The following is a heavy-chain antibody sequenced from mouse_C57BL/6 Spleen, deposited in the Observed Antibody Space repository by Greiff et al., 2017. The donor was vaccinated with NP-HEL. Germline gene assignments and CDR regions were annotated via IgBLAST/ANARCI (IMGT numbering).Heavy chain of an antibody. D-gene: IGHD1-1*01. CDR2: ISSGSSTI. CDR3: ARTTVVPHWYFDV. V-gene: IGHV5-17*01. Sequence: EVQLQESGGGLVKPGGSLKLSCAASGFTFSDYGMHWVRQAPEKGLEWVAYISSGSSTIYYADTVKGRFTISRDNAKNTLFLQMTSLRSEDTAMYYCARTTVVPHWYFDVWGTGTTVTVSS. CDR1: GFTFSDYG. J-gene: IGHJ1*03.